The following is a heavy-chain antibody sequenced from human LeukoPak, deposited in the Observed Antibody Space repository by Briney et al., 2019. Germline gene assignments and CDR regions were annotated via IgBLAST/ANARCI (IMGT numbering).Heavy chain of an antibody. CDR2: ISWNTGSI. CDR1: GFTFDDYA. D-gene: IGHD3-22*01. V-gene: IGHV3-9*01. Sequence: PGGSLRLSCAASGFTFDDYAMHWVRQAPGKGLEWVSGISWNTGSIGYADSVKGRFTISRDNAKNSLYLQMNSLRAEDTALYYCAKVVSGGGSYYYDSTGYFDYWGQGTLVTVSS. J-gene: IGHJ4*02. CDR3: AKVVSGGGSYYYDSTGYFDY.